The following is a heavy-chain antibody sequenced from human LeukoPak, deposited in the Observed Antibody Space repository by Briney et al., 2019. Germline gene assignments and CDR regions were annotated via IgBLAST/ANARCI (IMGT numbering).Heavy chain of an antibody. D-gene: IGHD2-2*01. Sequence: GGSLRLSCAASGFSFSSYEVNWVRQAPGKGLEWVSYISSSGSTIYYADSVKGRFTISRDNAKNSLYLQMNSLRAEDTAVYYCARDRAAYCSSTSCYESLYYWGQGTLVTVSS. CDR2: ISSSGSTI. CDR1: GFSFSSYE. J-gene: IGHJ4*02. V-gene: IGHV3-48*03. CDR3: ARDRAAYCSSTSCYESLYY.